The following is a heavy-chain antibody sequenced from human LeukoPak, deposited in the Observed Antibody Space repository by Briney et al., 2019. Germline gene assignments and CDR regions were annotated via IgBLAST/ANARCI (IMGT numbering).Heavy chain of an antibody. J-gene: IGHJ4*02. D-gene: IGHD6-6*01. CDR1: GYTFTGYY. CDR2: INPNSGGT. CDR3: AREGPLFVLDY. V-gene: IGHV1-2*02. Sequence: ASVKVSCKASGYTFTGYYMHWVRQAPGQGLEWMGWINPNSGGTNYAQKFQGRVTLTRDTASGTAYLELRSLTADDTAIYYCAREGPLFVLDYWGQGTRVAVSS.